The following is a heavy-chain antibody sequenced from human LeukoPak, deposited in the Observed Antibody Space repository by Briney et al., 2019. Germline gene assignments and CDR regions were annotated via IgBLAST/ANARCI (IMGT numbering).Heavy chain of an antibody. CDR1: GITVSSNF. CDR3: ARGHWDSSGWSVGLSDY. V-gene: IGHV3-66*01. D-gene: IGHD6-19*01. J-gene: IGHJ4*02. Sequence: GGSLRLSCAASGITVSSNFMIWVRQAPGKGLECVSVIYKTGATHYADSVKGRFTISRDNSNNTLSLHMNSLTVEDTAVYYCARGHWDSSGWSVGLSDYWGQGTLVTVSS. CDR2: IYKTGAT.